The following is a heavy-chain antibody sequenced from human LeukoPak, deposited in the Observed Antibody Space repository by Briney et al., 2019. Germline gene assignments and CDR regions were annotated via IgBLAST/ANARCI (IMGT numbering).Heavy chain of an antibody. CDR1: GYTFTGYY. Sequence: ASVKVSCKASGYTFTGYYMHWVRQATGQGLEWMGWMNPNSGNTGYAQKFQGRVTITRNTSISTAYMELSSLRSEDTAVYYCARGDILTGYLTFDYWGQGTLVTVSS. CDR3: ARGDILTGYLTFDY. V-gene: IGHV1-8*03. D-gene: IGHD3-9*01. J-gene: IGHJ4*02. CDR2: MNPNSGNT.